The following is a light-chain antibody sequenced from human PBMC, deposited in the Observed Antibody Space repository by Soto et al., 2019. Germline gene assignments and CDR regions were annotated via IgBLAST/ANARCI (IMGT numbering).Light chain of an antibody. J-gene: IGLJ2*01. CDR2: LDADGSF. CDR3: QTWGPGVRV. CDR1: SGHRNYD. Sequence: VRAQSPSASASLGASVRLTCTLSSGHRNYDIAWHQQQPEKGPRCLMNLDADGSFSRGDGIPDRFSGSSSGAERYLIISSLRSDDEADYYCQTWGPGVRVFGGGTKLTVL. V-gene: IGLV4-69*01.